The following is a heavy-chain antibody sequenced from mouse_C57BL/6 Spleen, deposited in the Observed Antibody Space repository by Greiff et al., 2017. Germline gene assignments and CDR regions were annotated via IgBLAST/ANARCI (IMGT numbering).Heavy chain of an antibody. V-gene: IGHV14-4*01. D-gene: IGHD2-1*01. CDR1: GFNIKDDY. J-gene: IGHJ2*01. Sequence: VQLKESGAELVRPGASVKLSCTASGFNIKDDYMHWVKQRPEQGLEWIGWIDPENGDTEYASKFQGKATITADTSSNTAYLQLSSLTSEDTAVYYCTNGNRGYWGQGTTLTVSS. CDR3: TNGNRGY. CDR2: IDPENGDT.